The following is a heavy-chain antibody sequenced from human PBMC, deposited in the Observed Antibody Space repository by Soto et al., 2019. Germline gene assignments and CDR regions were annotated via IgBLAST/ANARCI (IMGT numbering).Heavy chain of an antibody. CDR2: IYYSGST. Sequence: SETLSLTCTVSGGSISSGDYYWSWIRQPPGKGLEWIGYIYYSGSTYYNPSLKSRVTISVDTSKNQFSLKLSSVTAADTAVYYCARGPNYDFWTYWGQGTLVTVSS. V-gene: IGHV4-30-4*01. CDR3: ARGPNYDFWTY. J-gene: IGHJ4*02. D-gene: IGHD3-3*01. CDR1: GGSISSGDYY.